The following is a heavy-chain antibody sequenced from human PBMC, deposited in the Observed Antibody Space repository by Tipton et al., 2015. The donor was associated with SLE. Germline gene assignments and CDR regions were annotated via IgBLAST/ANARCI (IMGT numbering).Heavy chain of an antibody. D-gene: IGHD3-22*01. CDR3: ARLLPSGFHYYYYYMDV. CDR2: MFYSGSPYSGTT. Sequence: TLSLTCTVSGGSISSSVYYWAWIRQPPGKGLEWIGNMFYSGSPYSGTTYSSPSLKSRVTISADTSKNQFSLRLNSVTAADTAVYYCARLLPSGFHYYYYYMDVWGKGTTVTVSS. CDR1: GGSISSSVYY. J-gene: IGHJ6*03. V-gene: IGHV4-39*01.